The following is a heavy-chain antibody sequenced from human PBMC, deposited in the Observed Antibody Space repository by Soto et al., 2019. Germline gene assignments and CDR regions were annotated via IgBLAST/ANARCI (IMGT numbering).Heavy chain of an antibody. CDR3: ARDLTDSGGLMGY. V-gene: IGHV3-74*01. CDR2: INSDGSST. J-gene: IGHJ4*02. Sequence: GGSLRLSCAASGFMFRSYGMHWVRQAPGKGLVWVSRINSDGSSTSYADSVKGRFTISRDNAKNTLYLQMNSLRAEDTAVYYCARDLTDSGGLMGYWGQGTLVTVSS. CDR1: GFMFRSYG. D-gene: IGHD3-22*01.